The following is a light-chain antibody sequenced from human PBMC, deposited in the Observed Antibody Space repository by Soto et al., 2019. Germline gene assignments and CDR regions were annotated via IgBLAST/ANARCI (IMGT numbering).Light chain of an antibody. J-gene: IGLJ2*01. V-gene: IGLV1-44*01. Sequence: QSVLTQPPSASGTPGQRVTISCSGSTSNIGGNTVNWYQQLPGTAPKLLIYSNNQRPSGVPDRFSGSKSGTSASLAISRLQSEDEAAYYCAAWDGSLNAVTFGGGTKLTVL. CDR3: AAWDGSLNAVT. CDR1: TSNIGGNT. CDR2: SNN.